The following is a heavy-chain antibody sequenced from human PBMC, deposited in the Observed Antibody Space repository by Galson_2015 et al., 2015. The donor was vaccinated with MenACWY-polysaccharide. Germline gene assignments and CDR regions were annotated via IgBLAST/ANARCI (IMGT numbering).Heavy chain of an antibody. D-gene: IGHD3-3*01. CDR3: AKDSTDFWSVAGRFDH. J-gene: IGHJ5*02. CDR2: IRSSGTNT. Sequence: SLRLSCAASGFTFTSYAMSWVRQAPGKGLKWVSAIRSSGTNTCYADSVKGRFTISRDNSKNTLYLQMNSLRAEDTAVYYCAKDSTDFWSVAGRFDHWGQGTLVTVSS. CDR1: GFTFTSYA. V-gene: IGHV3-23*01.